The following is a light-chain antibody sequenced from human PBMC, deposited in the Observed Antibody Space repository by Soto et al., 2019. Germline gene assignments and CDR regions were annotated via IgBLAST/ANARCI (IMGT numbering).Light chain of an antibody. CDR2: DAS. J-gene: IGKJ1*01. V-gene: IGKV1-27*01. Sequence: DIQMTQSPSSLSASVGDRVTITCRASQDIGNYLAWYQQKVGKVPKLLINDASTLQSGVPLRFSGSGSGTDFTLTIRSLQPEDVATYYCQKYDSPPRTFGQGTKVEI. CDR3: QKYDSPPRT. CDR1: QDIGNY.